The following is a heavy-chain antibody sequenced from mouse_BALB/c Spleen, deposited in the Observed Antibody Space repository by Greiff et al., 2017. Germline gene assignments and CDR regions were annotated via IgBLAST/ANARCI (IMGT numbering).Heavy chain of an antibody. J-gene: IGHJ4*01. CDR1: GYSFTSYW. V-gene: IGHV1S127*01. CDR2: IDPSDSET. CDR3: ARDGNYGGYWAMDY. Sequence: QVQLQQSGPQLVRPGASVKISCKASGYSFTSYWMHWVKQRPGQGLEWIGMIDPSDSETRLNQKFKDKATLTVDKSSSTAYMQLSSPPSEDSAVYYGARDGNYGGYWAMDYWGQGTSVTVSS. D-gene: IGHD2-1*01.